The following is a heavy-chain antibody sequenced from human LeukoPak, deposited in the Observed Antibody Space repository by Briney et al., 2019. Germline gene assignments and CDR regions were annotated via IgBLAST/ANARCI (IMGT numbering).Heavy chain of an antibody. D-gene: IGHD3-22*01. CDR1: GYTFTDYY. Sequence: GASVKVSCKASGYTFTDYYMHWVRQAPGQGLEWMGWINPNGGGTNYAQKFQGRVTMTRDTSFNTGYMELSSLRSDDTAVYYCARCYYDSSGYYYFDYWGQGTLVTVSS. V-gene: IGHV1-2*02. CDR2: INPNGGGT. CDR3: ARCYYDSSGYYYFDY. J-gene: IGHJ4*02.